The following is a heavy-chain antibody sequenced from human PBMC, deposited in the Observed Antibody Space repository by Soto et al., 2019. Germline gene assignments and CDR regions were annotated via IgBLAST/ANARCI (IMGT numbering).Heavy chain of an antibody. CDR3: ARDQVKPHNPITMIVVGLFDI. Sequence: SVKVSCKASGGTFSSYAISWVRQAPGQGLEWMRGIIPIFGTANYAQKFQGRVTITADESTSTAYMELSSLRSEDTAVYYCARDQVKPHNPITMIVVGLFDIWGQGTMVTVSS. D-gene: IGHD3-22*01. V-gene: IGHV1-69*13. CDR2: IIPIFGTA. J-gene: IGHJ3*02. CDR1: GGTFSSYA.